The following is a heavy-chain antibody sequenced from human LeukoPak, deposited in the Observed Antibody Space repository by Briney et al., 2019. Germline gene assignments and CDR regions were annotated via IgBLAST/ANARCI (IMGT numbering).Heavy chain of an antibody. J-gene: IGHJ4*02. CDR3: ARVEGDSGSYYR. CDR2: IYYSGST. Sequence: SETLSLTCTVSGGSISSYYWSWIRQPPGKGLEWIGYIYYSGSTNYNPSLKSRVTISVDTSKNQFSLKLSSVTAADTAVYYCARVEGDSGSYYRWGQGTLVTVSS. D-gene: IGHD3-10*01. V-gene: IGHV4-59*01. CDR1: GGSISSYY.